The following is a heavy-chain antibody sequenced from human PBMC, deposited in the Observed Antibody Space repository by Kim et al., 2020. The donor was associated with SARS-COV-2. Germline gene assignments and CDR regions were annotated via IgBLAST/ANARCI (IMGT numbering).Heavy chain of an antibody. V-gene: IGHV3-9*01. CDR1: GFTFDKYA. CDR3: TRDIVPGGADV. Sequence: GGSLRLSCVASGFTFDKYAIHWVRQAPVKGLEWVSGFNFDSGRIGYADSVRGRFTISRDNAKNSLYLQMSSLRAEDSALYYCTRDIVPGGADVWGQGTTVTVSS. J-gene: IGHJ6*02. D-gene: IGHD2-2*01. CDR2: FNFDSGRI.